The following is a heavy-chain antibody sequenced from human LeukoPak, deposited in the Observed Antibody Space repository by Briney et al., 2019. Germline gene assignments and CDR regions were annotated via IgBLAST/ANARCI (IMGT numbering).Heavy chain of an antibody. V-gene: IGHV3-23*01. Sequence: GASLRLSCAATGFTFSNYAMSWVRQAPGKGLEWVSAVSGRDTSTYYTDSVKGRFTISRDNSKNTLYLQMNSLSAEDTAIYYCAKWGDYDVLTGYYDSDYWGQGTLVTVSS. CDR1: GFTFSNYA. J-gene: IGHJ4*02. CDR2: VSGRDTST. CDR3: AKWGDYDVLTGYYDSDY. D-gene: IGHD3-9*01.